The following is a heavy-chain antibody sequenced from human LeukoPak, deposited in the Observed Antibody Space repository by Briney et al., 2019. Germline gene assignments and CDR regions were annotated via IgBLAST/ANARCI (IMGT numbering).Heavy chain of an antibody. CDR2: IIPILGIA. D-gene: IGHD6-13*01. J-gene: IGHJ6*03. CDR3: ARARIAAADVFYYYYMDV. V-gene: IGHV1-69*02. CDR1: GGTFSSYT. Sequence: SSVKVSCQPSGGTFSSYTISWLRQAPAQGLEWMGRIIPILGIANYPQKFQGRVTITADKSTSTAYMELSSLRSEDTAVYYCARARIAAADVFYYYYMDVWGKGTTVTVSS.